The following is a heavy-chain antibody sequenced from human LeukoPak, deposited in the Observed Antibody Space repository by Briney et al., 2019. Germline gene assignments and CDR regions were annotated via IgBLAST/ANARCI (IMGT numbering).Heavy chain of an antibody. J-gene: IGHJ4*02. CDR3: WFGSWFRRPARADDY. CDR2: INPNSGGT. CDR1: GYTFTGYY. Sequence: ASVKVSCKTSGYTFTGYYMHWVRQAPGQGLEWMGWINPNSGGTNYAQKFQGRVTMTRDTSISTAYMELSRLRSDDTAVYYCWFGSWFRRPARADDYWGQGTLVTVSS. D-gene: IGHD6-13*01. V-gene: IGHV1-2*02.